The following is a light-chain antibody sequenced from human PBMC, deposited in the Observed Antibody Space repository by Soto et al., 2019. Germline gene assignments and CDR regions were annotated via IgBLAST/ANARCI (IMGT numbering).Light chain of an antibody. V-gene: IGKV1-5*01. CDR2: DAS. CDR3: QQYNHYSGLT. J-gene: IGKJ4*01. Sequence: DFQMTQSPSTLSAAVLGRVTITFRASQNIRSRLAWFQQKPGKAPKLLIYDASSLESGVPQRFSGSGSGTEFTLTISSLQPDDFATYYCQQYNHYSGLTFGGGTKVDI. CDR1: QNIRSR.